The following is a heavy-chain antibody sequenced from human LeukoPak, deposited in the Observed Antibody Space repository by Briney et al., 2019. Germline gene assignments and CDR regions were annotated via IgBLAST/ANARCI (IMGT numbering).Heavy chain of an antibody. CDR2: IYSGGST. Sequence: PGGYLRLSCAASGFIVSSNYMSWVRQAPGKGLEWVSVIYSGGSTYYAESVKGRFTISRDNSKNTLYLQMNSLRAEDKAVYYCARGSTRRSAFDIWGQGTMVTVSS. CDR3: ARGSTRRSAFDI. D-gene: IGHD6-13*01. J-gene: IGHJ3*02. CDR1: GFIVSSNY. V-gene: IGHV3-53*01.